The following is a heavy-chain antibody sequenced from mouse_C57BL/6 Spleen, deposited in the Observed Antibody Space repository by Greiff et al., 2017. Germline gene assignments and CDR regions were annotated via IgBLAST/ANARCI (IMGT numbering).Heavy chain of an antibody. CDR2: IDPEDGET. Sequence: EVKLMESGAELVKPGASVKLSCTASGFNIKDYYLHWVKQRTEQGLEWIGRIDPEDGETKYAPKFQGKATITADTSSNPAYLQLSSLTSEDTAVXYCASIITTVNFDYWGQGTTLTVSS. CDR3: ASIITTVNFDY. V-gene: IGHV14-2*01. J-gene: IGHJ2*01. D-gene: IGHD1-1*01. CDR1: GFNIKDYY.